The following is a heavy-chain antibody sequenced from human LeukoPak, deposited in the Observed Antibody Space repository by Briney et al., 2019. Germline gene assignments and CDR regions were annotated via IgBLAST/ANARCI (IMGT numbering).Heavy chain of an antibody. J-gene: IGHJ4*02. CDR1: GNTFTGDF. V-gene: IGHV1-2*02. D-gene: IGHD1-26*01. CDR2: INVNSGGT. CDR3: ASYSDSPKEFDK. Sequence: ALVKVSCKASGNTFTGDFMQWVRQAPGQGLEWMGWINVNSGGTHYAQKFQGRVSMTSDTSIATAYMELSGLRSDDTAVYYCASYSDSPKEFDKWGQGTLVSVSS.